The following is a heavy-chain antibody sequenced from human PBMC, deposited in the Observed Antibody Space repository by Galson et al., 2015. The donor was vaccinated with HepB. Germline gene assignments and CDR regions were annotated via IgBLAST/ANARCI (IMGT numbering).Heavy chain of an antibody. CDR2: IYPGDSET. CDR1: GYTFSDFW. J-gene: IGHJ4*02. CDR3: ARRPYFDISTDYHTPFDY. V-gene: IGHV5-51*01. D-gene: IGHD3-9*01. Sequence: QSGAEVKEAGESLKISCNGSGYTFSDFWIGWVRQMPGKGLEWMGIIYPGDSETRYSPSFQGQVTISADKSISTAYLQWSSLKASDTAMYYCARRPYFDISTDYHTPFDYWGQGTLVTVSS.